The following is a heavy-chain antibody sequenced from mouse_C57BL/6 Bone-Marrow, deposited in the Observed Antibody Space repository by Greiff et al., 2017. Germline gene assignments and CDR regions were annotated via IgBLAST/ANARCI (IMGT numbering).Heavy chain of an antibody. CDR2: IDPSDSYT. CDR3: ARIYDVYHYYFDY. V-gene: IGHV1-50*01. Sequence: QVQLQQPGAELVKPGASVKLSCKASGYTFTSYWMQWVKQRPGQGLEWIGEIDPSDSYTNYNQKCKGKATLTVDTSSSPAYLQLSSLTSEYSAVYYCARIYDVYHYYFDYWGQGTTLTVSS. J-gene: IGHJ2*01. D-gene: IGHD2-3*01. CDR1: GYTFTSYW.